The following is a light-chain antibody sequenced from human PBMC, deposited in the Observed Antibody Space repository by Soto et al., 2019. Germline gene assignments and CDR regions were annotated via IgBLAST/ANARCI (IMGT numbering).Light chain of an antibody. CDR3: QQYAASPLT. J-gene: IGKJ4*01. V-gene: IGKV3-20*01. CDR2: HAY. Sequence: EIVLTQSPGTLSLSPGERATLSCRASQAVGRNYIAWYQQKPGHTPRRLLYHAYNRATGIPDRFSGSGSGTDFTLTISRLEPEDFAVYYCQQYAASPLTFGGGDKVAI. CDR1: QAVGRNY.